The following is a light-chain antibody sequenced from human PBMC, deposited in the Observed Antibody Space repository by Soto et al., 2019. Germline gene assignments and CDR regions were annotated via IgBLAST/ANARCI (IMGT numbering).Light chain of an antibody. CDR2: ATS. V-gene: IGKV1-6*01. CDR1: QGIRND. CDR3: LQDYNYPWT. Sequence: AIQMTQKQSSLSASVGDRVTITCRASQGIRNDLGWFQQRPGRAPRLLIYATSSLQSGVPSRFSGSGSGTDFTLTISSLQPEDFATYYCLQDYNYPWTFGQGTIVDI. J-gene: IGKJ1*01.